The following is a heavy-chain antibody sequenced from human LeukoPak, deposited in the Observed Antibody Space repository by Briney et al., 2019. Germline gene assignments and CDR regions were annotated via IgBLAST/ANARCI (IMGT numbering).Heavy chain of an antibody. CDR2: MYTSGST. CDR3: ARDRGLYGGFDY. D-gene: IGHD3-10*01. CDR1: GGSISSGSYY. V-gene: IGHV4-61*02. J-gene: IGHJ4*02. Sequence: SETLSLTCTVSGGSISSGSYYWSWIRQPAGKGLEWIGRMYTSGSTNYNPSLKSRVTISVDTSKNQFSLKLSSVTAADTAVYYCARDRGLYGGFDYWGQGTLVTVSS.